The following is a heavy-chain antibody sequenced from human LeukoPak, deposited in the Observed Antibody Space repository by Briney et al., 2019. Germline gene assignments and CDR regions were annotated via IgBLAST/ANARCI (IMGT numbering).Heavy chain of an antibody. J-gene: IGHJ4*02. D-gene: IGHD6-13*01. CDR3: ARALLSRRHSSTWYPLDS. V-gene: IGHV4-34*01. CDR1: GGSFNAYY. CDR2: IHHSGST. Sequence: SETLSLTCAVYGGSFNAYYWNWIRQPPGKGLEWIGEIHHSGSTNYNPSLKSRATLSVDTSTSRFSLKLTSMTAADTAVYFCARALLSRRHSSTWYPLDSWGQGTLVTVSS.